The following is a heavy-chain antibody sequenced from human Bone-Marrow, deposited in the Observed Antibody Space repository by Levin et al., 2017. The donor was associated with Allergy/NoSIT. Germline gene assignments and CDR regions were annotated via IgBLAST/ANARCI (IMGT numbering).Heavy chain of an antibody. Sequence: QTLSLTCTFSGFSLSTSGMRVSWIRQPPGKALEWLARIDWDDDKFYSTSLKTRLTISKDTSKNQVVLTMTNMDPVDTATYYCARTPKWELPFDYWGQGTLVTVSS. CDR2: IDWDDDK. CDR3: ARTPKWELPFDY. D-gene: IGHD1-26*01. V-gene: IGHV2-70*04. J-gene: IGHJ4*02. CDR1: GFSLSTSGMR.